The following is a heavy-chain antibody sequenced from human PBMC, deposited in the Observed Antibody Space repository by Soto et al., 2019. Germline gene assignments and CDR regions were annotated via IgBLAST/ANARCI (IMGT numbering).Heavy chain of an antibody. J-gene: IGHJ6*03. Sequence: GGSLRLSCAASGFTFSNYAMSWVRQAPGKGLEWVSSIIAAGGNAYDADSVKGRFTISRDNSKNTLSLQMNSLRAEDTAVYYCAKFSGPYYLYQYIDVWGTGTTVTVSS. D-gene: IGHD2-21*01. CDR2: IIAAGGNA. CDR3: AKFSGPYYLYQYIDV. V-gene: IGHV3-23*01. CDR1: GFTFSNYA.